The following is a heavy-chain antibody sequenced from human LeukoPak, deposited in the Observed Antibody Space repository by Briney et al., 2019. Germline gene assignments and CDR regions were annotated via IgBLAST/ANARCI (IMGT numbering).Heavy chain of an antibody. CDR2: IYYSGST. D-gene: IGHD3-22*01. J-gene: IGHJ5*02. Sequence: SETLSLTCTVSGGSISSSSYYWGWIRQPPGKGLEWIGSIYYSGSTYYNPSLKSRVTISVDTSKNQFSLKLSSVTAADTAVYYCARDHHYYDSSGYSGWFDPWGQGTLVTVSS. CDR1: GGSISSSSYY. CDR3: ARDHHYYDSSGYSGWFDP. V-gene: IGHV4-39*07.